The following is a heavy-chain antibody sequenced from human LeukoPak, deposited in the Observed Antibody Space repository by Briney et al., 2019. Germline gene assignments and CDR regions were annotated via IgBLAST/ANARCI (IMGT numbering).Heavy chain of an antibody. CDR3: AKDLLSQQVARCFDY. CDR1: GFTFSSYA. Sequence: GGSLRLSCAASGFTFSSYAMSWVRQAPGKGLEWVSAISGSGGSTYYADSVKGRFTISRDNSKNTLYLQMNSLRAEDTAVYYCAKDLLSQQVARCFDYWGQGTLVTVSS. D-gene: IGHD6-13*01. CDR2: ISGSGGST. J-gene: IGHJ4*02. V-gene: IGHV3-23*01.